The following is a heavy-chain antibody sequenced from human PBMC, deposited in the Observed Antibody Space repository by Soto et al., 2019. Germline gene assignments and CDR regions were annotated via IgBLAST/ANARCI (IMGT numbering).Heavy chain of an antibody. Sequence: QVQLQQWGAGLLKPSETLSLTCAVYGGSFSGYYWSWIRQPPGKGLEWIGEINHSGSTNYNPSLKRRVTISVDTSKNQFSLKLSSVTAADTAVYYCARRHDYGDYSYFDYWGQGTLVTVSS. V-gene: IGHV4-34*01. CDR3: ARRHDYGDYSYFDY. J-gene: IGHJ4*02. CDR1: GGSFSGYY. CDR2: INHSGST. D-gene: IGHD4-17*01.